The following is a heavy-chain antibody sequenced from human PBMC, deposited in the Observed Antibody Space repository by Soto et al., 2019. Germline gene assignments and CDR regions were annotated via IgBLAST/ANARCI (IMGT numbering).Heavy chain of an antibody. J-gene: IGHJ4*02. CDR3: ARAPGDSFDY. V-gene: IGHV4-31*03. Sequence: SETLSLTCTVSGGSISSGGYYWSWIRQHPGKGLEWIGYIFYSGSTHYNPSLKSRVTISVDTSKNQFSLKLSSVTAADTAVYYCARAPGDSFDYWGQGTLVTVSS. CDR1: GGSISSGGYY. CDR2: IFYSGST.